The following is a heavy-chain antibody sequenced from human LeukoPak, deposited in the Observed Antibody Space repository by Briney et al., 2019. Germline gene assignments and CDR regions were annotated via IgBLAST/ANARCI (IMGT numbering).Heavy chain of an antibody. CDR3: ARDPSGYFNY. V-gene: IGHV4-34*01. CDR2: INHSGST. J-gene: IGHJ4*02. D-gene: IGHD3-22*01. CDR1: GGSFSGYY. Sequence: SETLSLTCAVYGGSFSGYYWSWIRQPPGKGLEWIGEINHSGSTNYNPSLKSRVTISVDTSKNQFSLKLSSVTAADTAVYYCARDPSGYFNYWGQGTLATVSS.